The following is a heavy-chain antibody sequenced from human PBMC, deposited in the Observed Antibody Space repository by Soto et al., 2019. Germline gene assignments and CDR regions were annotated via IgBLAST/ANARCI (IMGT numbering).Heavy chain of an antibody. CDR3: ARACSSTSCYNWFDP. CDR2: IKQDGSEK. V-gene: IGHV3-7*04. D-gene: IGHD2-2*01. CDR1: GFTFSGYW. J-gene: IGHJ5*02. Sequence: EVQLVESGGGLVQPGGSLRLSCAASGFTFSGYWMSWVRQAPGKGLEWVANIKQDGSEKYYVDSVKGRFTISRDNAKNSLYLQMNSLRAEDTAVYYCARACSSTSCYNWFDPWGQGTLVTVSS.